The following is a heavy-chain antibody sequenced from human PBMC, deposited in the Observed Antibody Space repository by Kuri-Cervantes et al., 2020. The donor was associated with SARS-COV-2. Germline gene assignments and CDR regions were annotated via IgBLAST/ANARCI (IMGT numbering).Heavy chain of an antibody. CDR1: GGSISSYY. D-gene: IGHD2-2*01. CDR3: ARVVPAADEGLYYYYMDV. J-gene: IGHJ6*03. V-gene: IGHV4-4*07. CDR2: IYTSGST. Sequence: SETLSLTCTVSGGSISSYYWSWIRQPAGKGLEWIGRIYTSGSTNYNPSLKSRVTMSVDTSKNQFSLKLSSVTAADTAAYYCARVVPAADEGLYYYYMDVWGKGTTVTVSS.